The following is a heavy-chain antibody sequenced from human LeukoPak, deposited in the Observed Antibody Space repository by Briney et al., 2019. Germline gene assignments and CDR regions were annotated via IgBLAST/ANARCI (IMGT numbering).Heavy chain of an antibody. Sequence: GGSLRLSCAASGFTFSRYATSWVRHAPAKGLEWVSTLSGRCDSPCTADSVQGRYTISRDNSNNTLYLQMTRLRAEDTAVYYCAKVPYYYGSGPDFDYWGQGTLVTVSS. D-gene: IGHD3-10*01. V-gene: IGHV3-23*01. CDR2: LSGRCDSP. J-gene: IGHJ4*02. CDR1: GFTFSRYA. CDR3: AKVPYYYGSGPDFDY.